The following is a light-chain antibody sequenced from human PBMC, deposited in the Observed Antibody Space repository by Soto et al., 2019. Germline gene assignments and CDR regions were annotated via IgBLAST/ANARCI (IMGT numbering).Light chain of an antibody. CDR3: LQYDKWPPRLT. V-gene: IGKV3-15*01. CDR1: QNIGTN. CDR2: GAS. Sequence: EVVMTQSPATLSVSPGEGATLSCRASQNIGTNLAWYQQKSGQAPRLLIYGASNRATGVPAKFSGSGSGTDFTLTISSLQSEDFAVYYCLQYDKWPPRLTFGGGTKVDIK. J-gene: IGKJ4*01.